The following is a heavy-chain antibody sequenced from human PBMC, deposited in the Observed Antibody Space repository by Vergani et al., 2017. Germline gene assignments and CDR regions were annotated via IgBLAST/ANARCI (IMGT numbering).Heavy chain of an antibody. CDR3: AEERVIVRVPAAGLNYYYYGMDV. V-gene: IGHV1-18*01. CDR2: ISAYNGNT. D-gene: IGHD2-2*01. CDR1: GYTFTSYG. Sequence: QVQLVQSGAEVKKPGASVKVSCKASGYTFTSYGISWVRQAPGQGLEWMGWISAYNGNTNYVQNLQGRVTMTTDTSTSTAYMELKSLRSDDTAVYCCAEERVIVRVPAAGLNYYYYGMDVWGQGTTVTVSS. J-gene: IGHJ6*02.